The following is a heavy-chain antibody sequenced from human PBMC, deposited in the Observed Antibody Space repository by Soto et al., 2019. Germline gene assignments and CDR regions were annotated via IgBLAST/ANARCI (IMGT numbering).Heavy chain of an antibody. CDR2: IIPIFGTA. Sequence: QVQLVQSGAEVKKPGSSVKVSCKAFGGTFSSYAISWVRQAPGQGLEWMGGIIPIFGTANYAQKFQGRVTITADESTSTAYMELSSLRSEDTAVYYCALRGVKYCSSTSCLGYWFDPWGQGTLVTVSS. CDR1: GGTFSSYA. V-gene: IGHV1-69*01. CDR3: ALRGVKYCSSTSCLGYWFDP. D-gene: IGHD2-2*01. J-gene: IGHJ5*02.